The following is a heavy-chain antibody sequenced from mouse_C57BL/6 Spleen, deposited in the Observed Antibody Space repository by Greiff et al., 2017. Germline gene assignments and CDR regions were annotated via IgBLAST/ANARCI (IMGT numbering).Heavy chain of an antibody. CDR3: TRGAYGNYGAY. CDR1: GYTFTDYE. CDR2: IDPETGGT. J-gene: IGHJ3*01. V-gene: IGHV1-15*01. D-gene: IGHD2-1*01. Sequence: QVHVKQSGAELVRPGASVTLSCKASGYTFTDYEMHWVKQTPVHGLEWIGAIDPETGGTAYNQKFKGKAILTADKSSSTAYMELRSLTSEDSAVYYCTRGAYGNYGAYWGQGTLVTVSA.